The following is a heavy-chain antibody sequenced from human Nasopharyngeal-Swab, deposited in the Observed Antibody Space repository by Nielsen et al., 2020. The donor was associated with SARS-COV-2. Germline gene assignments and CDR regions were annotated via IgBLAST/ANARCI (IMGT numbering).Heavy chain of an antibody. CDR3: AKDEDSSGWPGGVDY. J-gene: IGHJ4*02. D-gene: IGHD6-19*01. CDR2: ISGSGGST. CDR1: GFTFRSYA. Sequence: GGPLRLSCEASGFTFRSYAMSWVRKAPGKGLEWVSAISGSGGSTYYADSVKGRFTISRDNSKNTLYLQMNSLRAEDTAVYYCAKDEDSSGWPGGVDYWGQGTLVTVSS. V-gene: IGHV3-23*01.